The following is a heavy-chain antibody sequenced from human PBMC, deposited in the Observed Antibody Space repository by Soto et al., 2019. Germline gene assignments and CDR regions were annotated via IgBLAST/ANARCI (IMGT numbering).Heavy chain of an antibody. D-gene: IGHD1-26*01. Sequence: GGSLRLSCAASGFTFSSYAMSWVRQAPGKGLEWVSAISGSGGSTYYADSVKGRFTISRDNSKKTLYLQMNSLRAEDTAVYYCAKDPVGMVGATTDAFDIWGQGTMVTVSS. CDR2: ISGSGGST. V-gene: IGHV3-23*01. J-gene: IGHJ3*02. CDR1: GFTFSSYA. CDR3: AKDPVGMVGATTDAFDI.